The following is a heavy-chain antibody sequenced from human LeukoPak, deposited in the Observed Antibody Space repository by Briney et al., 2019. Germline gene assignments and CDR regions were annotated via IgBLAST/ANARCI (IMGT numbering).Heavy chain of an antibody. J-gene: IGHJ4*02. D-gene: IGHD6-13*01. CDR2: IYSGGST. CDR3: AGGHLIAAAGTLDY. CDR1: GFTVSSNY. Sequence: GGSLRLSCAASGFTVSSNYMSWVRQAPGKGLEWVSVIYSGGSTYYADSVKGRFTISRDNSKNTLYLQMNSLRAEDTAVYYCAGGHLIAAAGTLDYWGQGTLVTVSS. V-gene: IGHV3-53*01.